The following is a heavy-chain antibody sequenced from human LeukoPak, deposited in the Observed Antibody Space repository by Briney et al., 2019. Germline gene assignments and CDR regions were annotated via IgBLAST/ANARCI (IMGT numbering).Heavy chain of an antibody. CDR3: AVTYYYDSSGYYYGDY. CDR2: IYTSGST. J-gene: IGHJ4*02. V-gene: IGHV4-4*07. D-gene: IGHD3-22*01. Sequence: KPSETLSLTCTVSGGSISSYYWSWIRQPAGKGLEWIGRIYTSGSTNYNPSLKSRVTMSADTSKNQFSLKLSSVTAADTAVYYCAVTYYYDSSGYYYGDYWGQGTLVTVSS. CDR1: GGSISSYY.